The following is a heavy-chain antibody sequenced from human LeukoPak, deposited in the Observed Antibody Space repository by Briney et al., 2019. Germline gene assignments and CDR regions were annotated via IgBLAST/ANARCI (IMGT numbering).Heavy chain of an antibody. CDR2: IHYSGNT. CDR1: AGSINSSPYY. CDR3: AKHEGSYLDKSGYTFDY. J-gene: IGHJ4*02. Sequence: SETLSLTCTVSAGSINSSPYYWGWVRQSPGKGLEWIGGIHYSGNTYYSPSLKSRVTISVDTSNNQFSLKLSSVTAADRAVYYCAKHEGSYLDKSGYTFDYWGQGTLVTVSS. V-gene: IGHV4-39*01. D-gene: IGHD3-22*01.